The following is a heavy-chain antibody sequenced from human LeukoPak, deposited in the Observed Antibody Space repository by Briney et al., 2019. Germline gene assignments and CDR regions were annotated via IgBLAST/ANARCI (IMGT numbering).Heavy chain of an antibody. D-gene: IGHD3-22*01. J-gene: IGHJ1*01. CDR2: ISGSGRST. CDR3: AKHDSSGYYSGEYFQH. Sequence: GGSLRLSCAASGFTFSNAWMSWVRQAPGKGLEWVSAISGSGRSTYYADSVKGRFTMSRDNSKNTLFLQMNSLRAEDTAVYYCAKHDSSGYYSGEYFQHWGQGTLVTVSS. CDR1: GFTFSNAW. V-gene: IGHV3-23*01.